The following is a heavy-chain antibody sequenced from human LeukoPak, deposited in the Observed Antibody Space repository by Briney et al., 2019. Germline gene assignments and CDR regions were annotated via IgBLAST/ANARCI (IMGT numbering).Heavy chain of an antibody. D-gene: IGHD6-19*01. J-gene: IGHJ4*02. CDR3: AKDIAVAGHAH. CDR1: GFTFSSYE. Sequence: GGSLRLSCAASGFTFSSYEMNWVRQAPGKGLEWVSYISSSGSTIYYADSVKGRFTISRDNSKNSLYLQMHSLRAEDTALYYCAKDIAVAGHAHWGQGTLVTVSS. V-gene: IGHV3-48*03. CDR2: ISSSGSTI.